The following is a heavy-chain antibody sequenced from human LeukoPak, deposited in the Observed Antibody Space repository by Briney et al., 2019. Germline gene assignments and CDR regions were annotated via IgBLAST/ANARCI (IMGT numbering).Heavy chain of an antibody. CDR1: GGSISSSSDY. D-gene: IGHD3-16*01. V-gene: IGHV4-39*07. Sequence: PSETLSLTCTVSGGSISSSSDYWGWIRQAPGKGLEWIGSIYYHENTYYNSSLKSRVTISVDTSKNQFSLKLNSVTAADTAVYYCARTVEDFMITFGEVTSYYFDYWGQGTLVTVSS. J-gene: IGHJ4*02. CDR3: ARTVEDFMITFGEVTSYYFDY. CDR2: IYYHENT.